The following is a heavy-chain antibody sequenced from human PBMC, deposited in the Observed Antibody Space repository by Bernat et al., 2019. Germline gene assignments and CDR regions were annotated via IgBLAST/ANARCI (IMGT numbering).Heavy chain of an antibody. CDR3: AGQGDALDY. J-gene: IGHJ4*02. Sequence: QVQLQESGPGLVKPSETLSLTCTVSGGSISGHYWSWIRQPPGKGLEWIGYIYYSGSTEYNPSLKSRVTISVDTSKNQFTLKLSSVTAADTAVYYCAGQGDALDYWGQGTLVTVSS. V-gene: IGHV4-59*08. CDR2: IYYSGST. D-gene: IGHD1-26*01. CDR1: GGSISGHY.